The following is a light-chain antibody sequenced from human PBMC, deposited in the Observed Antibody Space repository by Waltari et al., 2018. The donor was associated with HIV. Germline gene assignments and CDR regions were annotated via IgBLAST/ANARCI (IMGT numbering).Light chain of an antibody. CDR1: THYLGSSTY. CDR3: SSYSRGALL. Sequence: QSVLTQPASVSGSPGQSPPLSCTGTTHYLGSSTYVSWYQQSPDKAPKLIIYEVSNRPSGISSLFSGSKSGNTASLTISGLQADDEAYYHCSSYSRGALLFGGGTKVTVL. CDR2: EVS. J-gene: IGLJ2*01. V-gene: IGLV2-14*01.